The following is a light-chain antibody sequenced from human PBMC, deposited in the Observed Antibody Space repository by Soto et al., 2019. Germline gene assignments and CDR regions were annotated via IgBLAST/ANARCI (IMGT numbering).Light chain of an antibody. CDR2: WAS. J-gene: IGKJ2*01. CDR3: QQYYGTPYT. V-gene: IGKV4-1*01. Sequence: DIVMTQSPDSLAVSLGERATINCKSSQSVLYSSNNKNYLAWYQLKPGQPPKLLIYWASTRESGVPDRFSGSGSGTDVTLTISSLQAEDVAVYYCQQYYGTPYTFGQGTKLEIK. CDR1: QSVLYSSNNKNY.